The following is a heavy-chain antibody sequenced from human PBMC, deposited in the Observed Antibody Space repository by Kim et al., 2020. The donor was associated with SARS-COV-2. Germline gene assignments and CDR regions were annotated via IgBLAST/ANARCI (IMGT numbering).Heavy chain of an antibody. J-gene: IGHJ4*02. V-gene: IGHV4-4*08. Sequence: GTTNYNPSLKGRLTMSVDTSKRQFSLKLRSVTAADTALYYCAAGNGWLDFWGQGILVTVSS. CDR3: AAGNGWLDF. D-gene: IGHD6-25*01. CDR2: GTT.